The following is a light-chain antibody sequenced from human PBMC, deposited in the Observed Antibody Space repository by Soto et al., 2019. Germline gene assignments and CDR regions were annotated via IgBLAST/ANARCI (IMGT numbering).Light chain of an antibody. Sequence: QSVLTQPASVSGSPGQSITISCSGTSSDVGSYNYVAWYQQLSGKTPKLIIYGVSSRAPGVSSRFSGSKSGNTASLTISGLQAEDEADYYCQSYDSSLSGSGVFGGGTKGTVL. CDR1: SSDVGSYNY. J-gene: IGLJ3*02. V-gene: IGLV2-14*01. CDR2: GVS. CDR3: QSYDSSLSGSGV.